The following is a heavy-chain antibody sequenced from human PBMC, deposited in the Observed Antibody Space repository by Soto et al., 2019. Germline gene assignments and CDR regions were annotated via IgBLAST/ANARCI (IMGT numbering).Heavy chain of an antibody. CDR1: GGTFSSYA. CDR2: IIPISDTT. V-gene: IGHV1-69*01. J-gene: IGHJ6*02. D-gene: IGHD2-2*01. CDR3: ARSQGSSTSLEIYYYYYYGMDV. Sequence: QVQLVQSGAEVKKPGSSVKVSCKASGGTFSSYAISWVRQAPGQGLEWMGGIIPISDTTNYAQKFQCRATITADESTSTAYMELSSLRSEDTAVYYCARSQGSSTSLEIYYYYYYGMDVWGQGTTVTVSS.